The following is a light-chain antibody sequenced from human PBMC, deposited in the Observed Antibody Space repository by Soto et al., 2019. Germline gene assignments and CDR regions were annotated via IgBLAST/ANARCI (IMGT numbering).Light chain of an antibody. CDR2: DAS. J-gene: IGKJ3*01. Sequence: EIVLTQSPATLSLSPGERATLSCRASQSVSSYLAWYHQKPGQAPRLLIYDASNRATGIPARFSGSGSGTDFTLTISSLAPEDFAVYYCQQRSNSFTFGPGTKVDIK. CDR1: QSVSSY. CDR3: QQRSNSFT. V-gene: IGKV3-11*01.